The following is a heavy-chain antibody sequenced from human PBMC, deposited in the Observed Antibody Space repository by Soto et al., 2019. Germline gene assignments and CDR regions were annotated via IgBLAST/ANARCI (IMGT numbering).Heavy chain of an antibody. CDR2: ISESGNSI. Sequence: EVQLLESGGGLVHPGGSLGLSCAASGFSFSNYAMTWVRQAPGKGLEWVSGISESGNSIYYADSVKGRFTTSRDNSKSTLYLQMNSLRAEDTALYYCAKRFSNSWYDWFDPWGQGTLVTVSS. CDR1: GFSFSNYA. D-gene: IGHD6-13*01. V-gene: IGHV3-23*01. J-gene: IGHJ5*02. CDR3: AKRFSNSWYDWFDP.